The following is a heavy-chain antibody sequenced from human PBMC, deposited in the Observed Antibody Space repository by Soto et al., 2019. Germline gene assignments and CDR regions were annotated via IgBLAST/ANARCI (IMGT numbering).Heavy chain of an antibody. CDR2: IYYSGST. D-gene: IGHD5-12*01. J-gene: IGHJ4*02. V-gene: IGHV4-59*01. CDR3: ARGPGYSGYDVFDY. CDR1: GGSISSYY. Sequence: SETLSLTCTVSGGSISSYYWSWIRQPPGKGLEWIGYIYYSGSTNYNPSLKSRVTISVDTSKNQFSLKLSSVTAADTAVYYCARGPGYSGYDVFDYWGQGTLVTVSS.